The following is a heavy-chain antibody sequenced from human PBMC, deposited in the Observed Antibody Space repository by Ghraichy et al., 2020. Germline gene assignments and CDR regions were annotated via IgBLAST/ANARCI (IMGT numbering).Heavy chain of an antibody. J-gene: IGHJ4*02. V-gene: IGHV4-39*01. CDR1: GGSISSSSYY. CDR3: ATSRPQPYIPHSSGSDY. Sequence: SETLSLTCTVSGGSISSSSYYWGWIRQPPGKGLEWIGSIYYSGSTYYNPSLKSRVTISVDTSKNQFSLKLSSVTAADTAVYYCATSRPQPYIPHSSGSDYWGQGTLVTVSS. CDR2: IYYSGST. D-gene: IGHD3-22*01.